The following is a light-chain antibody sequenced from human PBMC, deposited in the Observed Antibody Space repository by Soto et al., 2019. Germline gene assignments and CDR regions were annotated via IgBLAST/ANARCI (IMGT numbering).Light chain of an antibody. J-gene: IGKJ1*01. V-gene: IGKV1-5*01. CDR1: QSISSW. CDR3: QHYNSYSEA. CDR2: DVS. Sequence: DIQITPSPSTLSASVGDRVTITCRASQSISSWLAWYQQKPGKAPKLLIYDVSSLESGVPSRFSGSGSGTEFTLTISSLQPDDFATYYCQHYNSYSEAFGQGTKVDTK.